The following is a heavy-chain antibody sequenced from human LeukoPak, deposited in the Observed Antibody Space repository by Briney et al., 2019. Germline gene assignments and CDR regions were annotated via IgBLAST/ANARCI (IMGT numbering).Heavy chain of an antibody. D-gene: IGHD3-22*01. V-gene: IGHV4-4*07. J-gene: IGHJ4*02. CDR3: ARDTYYYDSSGYWADY. Sequence: PSETLSLTCAVYGGSFSSYYWSWIRQPAGKGLEWIGRIYTSGSTNYNPSLKSRVTMSVDTSKNQFSLKLSSVTAADTAVYYCARDTYYYDSSGYWADYWGQGTLVTVSS. CDR1: GGSFSSYY. CDR2: IYTSGST.